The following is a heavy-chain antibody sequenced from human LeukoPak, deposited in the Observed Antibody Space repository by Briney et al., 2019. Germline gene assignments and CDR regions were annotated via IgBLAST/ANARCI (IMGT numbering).Heavy chain of an antibody. J-gene: IGHJ4*02. V-gene: IGHV4-59*08. CDR2: IYYSGST. Sequence: PSETLSLTCSVSGGSIRSYYWSWIRQPPGKGLEWIGYIYYSGSTNYNPSLKSRVTISVDTTKNQFSLKLSSVTAADMAVYYCASGSYYFDYWGQGTLVTVSS. CDR3: ASGSYYFDY. CDR1: GGSIRSYY. D-gene: IGHD1-26*01.